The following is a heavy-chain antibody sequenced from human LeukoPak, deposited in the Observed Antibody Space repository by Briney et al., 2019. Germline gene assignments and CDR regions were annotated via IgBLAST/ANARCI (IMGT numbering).Heavy chain of an antibody. CDR2: INPNSGGT. V-gene: IGHV1-2*02. CDR1: GYTFTGYY. D-gene: IGHD1-1*01. J-gene: IGHJ5*02. Sequence: ASVKVSCKASGYTFTGYYMHWVRQAPGQGLEWMGWINPNSGGTNYAQKFQGRVTMTRDTSISTAYMELSRLRSDDTAVYYCAREVTNGVQKKNWFDPWGQGTLVTVSS. CDR3: AREVTNGVQKKNWFDP.